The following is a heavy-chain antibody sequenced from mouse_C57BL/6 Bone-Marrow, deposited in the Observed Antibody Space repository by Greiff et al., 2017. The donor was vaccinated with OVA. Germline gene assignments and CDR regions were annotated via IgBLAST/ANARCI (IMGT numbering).Heavy chain of an antibody. CDR1: GFTFSDYG. CDR3: ARRNYSNGAAFAY. V-gene: IGHV5-17*01. CDR2: ISSGSSTI. Sequence: EVQLVESGGGLVKPGGSLKLSCAASGFTFSDYGMHWVRQAPEKGLAWVAYISSGSSTIYYADTVKGRFTISRDNAKNTLFLQMTSLRSEDTAMYYCARRNYSNGAAFAYWGQGTLVTVSA. J-gene: IGHJ3*01. D-gene: IGHD2-5*01.